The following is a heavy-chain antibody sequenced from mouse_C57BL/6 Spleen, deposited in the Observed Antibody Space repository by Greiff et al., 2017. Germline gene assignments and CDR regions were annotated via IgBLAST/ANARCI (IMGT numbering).Heavy chain of an antibody. CDR3: ARAGGFDY. V-gene: IGHV14-2*01. J-gene: IGHJ2*01. CDR1: GFNIKDYY. Sequence: EVQLQQSGAELVKPGASVKLSCTASGFNIKDYYMHWVKQRTEQGLEWIGRIDPEDGETKYAPQFPGKATITADTSSNTAYLQLSSLTSEDTAVYYCARAGGFDYWGQGTTLTVSS. CDR2: IDPEDGET.